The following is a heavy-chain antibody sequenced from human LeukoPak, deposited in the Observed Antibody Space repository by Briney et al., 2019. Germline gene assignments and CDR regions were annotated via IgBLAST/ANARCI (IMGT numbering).Heavy chain of an antibody. CDR3: AKEDSGLYDFWSGPIMPGY. CDR1: GFTFSSYG. D-gene: IGHD3-3*01. J-gene: IGHJ4*02. V-gene: IGHV3-30*02. CDR2: IRYDGSNK. Sequence: GGSLRLSCAASGFTFSSYGMHWVRQAPGKGLEWVAFIRYDGSNKYYADSVKGRFTISRDNSKNTLYLQMNSLRAEDTAVYYCAKEDSGLYDFWSGPIMPGYWGQGTLVTVSS.